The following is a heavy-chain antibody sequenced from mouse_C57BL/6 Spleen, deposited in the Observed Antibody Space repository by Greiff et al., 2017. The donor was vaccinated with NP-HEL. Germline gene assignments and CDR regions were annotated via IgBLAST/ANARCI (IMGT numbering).Heavy chain of an antibody. CDR1: GYSITSGYD. CDR3: ARDGDYYGRPFAY. Sequence: EVKLVESGPGMVKPSQSLSLTCTVTGYSITSGYDWHWIRHFPGNKLEWMGYISYSGSTNYNPSLKSRISITHDTSKNHFFLKLNSVTTEDTATYYCARDGDYYGRPFAYWGQGTLVTVSA. J-gene: IGHJ3*01. CDR2: ISYSGST. V-gene: IGHV3-1*01. D-gene: IGHD1-1*01.